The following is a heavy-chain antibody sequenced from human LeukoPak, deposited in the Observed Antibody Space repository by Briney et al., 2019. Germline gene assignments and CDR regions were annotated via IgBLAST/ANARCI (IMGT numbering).Heavy chain of an antibody. Sequence: GGSLRLSCVASGLTFSTYGMHWVRQAPGKGLEWVAVISYDGSNKYYADSVKGRFTISRDNSKNTLYLQMNSLRAEDTAVYYCAKDLGVRFLEWLLLIWGQGTLVTVSS. J-gene: IGHJ4*02. V-gene: IGHV3-30*18. CDR2: ISYDGSNK. CDR3: AKDLGVRFLEWLLLI. D-gene: IGHD3-3*01. CDR1: GLTFSTYG.